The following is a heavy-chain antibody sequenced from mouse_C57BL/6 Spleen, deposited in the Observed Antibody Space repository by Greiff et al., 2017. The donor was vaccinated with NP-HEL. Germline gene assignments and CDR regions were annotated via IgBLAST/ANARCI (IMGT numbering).Heavy chain of an antibody. J-gene: IGHJ3*01. CDR2: ISSGGSYT. Sequence: VQLQESGGDLVKPGGSLKLSCAASGFTFSSYGMSWVRQTPDKRLEWVATISSGGSYTYYPDSVKGRFTISRDNAKNTLYLQMSSLKSEDTAMYYCARHQSTTVRFAYWGQGTLVTVSA. D-gene: IGHD1-1*01. CDR3: ARHQSTTVRFAY. CDR1: GFTFSSYG. V-gene: IGHV5-6*01.